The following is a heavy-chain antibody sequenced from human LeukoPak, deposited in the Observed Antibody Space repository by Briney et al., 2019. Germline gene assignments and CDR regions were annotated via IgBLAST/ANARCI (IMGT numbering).Heavy chain of an antibody. CDR1: GFTFSSYG. D-gene: IGHD6-13*01. V-gene: IGHV3-30*18. CDR3: AKRYSSSWCIDS. J-gene: IGHJ4*02. CDR2: ISYDGTNK. Sequence: PGGSLPLSCAASGFTFSSYGFHWVRQAPGKGLEWVAVISYDGTNKYYADSVKGRFTISRDNSKNTMYLQMNSLRAEDTAVYYRAKRYSSSWCIDSWGQGTLGTVSS.